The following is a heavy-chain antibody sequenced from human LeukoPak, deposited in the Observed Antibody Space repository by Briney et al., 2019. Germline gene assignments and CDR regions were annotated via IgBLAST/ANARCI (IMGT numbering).Heavy chain of an antibody. CDR1: GGSISSGGYY. Sequence: SETLSLTCTVSGGSISSGGYYWSWIRQHPGKGLEWIGYIYYSGSTYYNPSLKSRVTISVDTSKNQFSLKLSSVTAADTAVYYCARTGGGYSSSWYGGGWFDPWGQGTLVTVSS. D-gene: IGHD6-13*01. CDR2: IYYSGST. CDR3: ARTGGGYSSSWYGGGWFDP. V-gene: IGHV4-31*03. J-gene: IGHJ5*02.